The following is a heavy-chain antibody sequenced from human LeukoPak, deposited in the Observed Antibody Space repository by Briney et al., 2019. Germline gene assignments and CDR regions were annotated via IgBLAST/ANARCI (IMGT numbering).Heavy chain of an antibody. J-gene: IGHJ4*02. CDR3: AKDPGGYSYGYYDY. CDR2: ISGSGGST. V-gene: IGHV3-23*01. Sequence: GGSLRLSCAASGFTFSSYGMSWVRQAPGKGLEWVSAISGSGGSTYYADSVKGRFTISRDNSKNTLYLQMNSLRAEDTAVYYCAKDPGGYSYGYYDYWGQGTLVTVSS. CDR1: GFTFSSYG. D-gene: IGHD5-18*01.